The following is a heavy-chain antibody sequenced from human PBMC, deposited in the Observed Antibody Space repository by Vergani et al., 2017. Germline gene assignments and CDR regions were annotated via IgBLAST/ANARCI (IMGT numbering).Heavy chain of an antibody. CDR2: IGGNGGSI. J-gene: IGHJ6*02. V-gene: IGHV3-23*01. Sequence: EVQLLESGGGLVQPGGSLRLSCAASGFTFTNYAMSWVRRAPEKGLEWVSDIGGNGGSIHYADSVKGRFTISRDNSKNTLYLQMNSLRVEDTAIYYCAKARDPNCKGGNCYSYYYGLDLWGQGTTVTVSS. D-gene: IGHD2-21*01. CDR3: AKARDPNCKGGNCYSYYYGLDL. CDR1: GFTFTNYA.